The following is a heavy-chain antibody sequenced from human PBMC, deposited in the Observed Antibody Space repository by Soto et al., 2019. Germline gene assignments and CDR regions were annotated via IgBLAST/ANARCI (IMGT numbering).Heavy chain of an antibody. V-gene: IGHV3-9*01. CDR2: ISWNRGSI. D-gene: IGHD4-17*01. J-gene: IGHJ4*02. CDR3: AKGTYGDYVFDY. CDR1: GFTFDDYA. Sequence: EVQLVESGGGLVQPGRSLRLSCAASGFTFDDYAMHWVRQAPGKGLEWVSGISWNRGSIGYADSVKGRFTISRDNAKNTLDLQMNSLRAEDTALYYCAKGTYGDYVFDYWGQGTLVTVSS.